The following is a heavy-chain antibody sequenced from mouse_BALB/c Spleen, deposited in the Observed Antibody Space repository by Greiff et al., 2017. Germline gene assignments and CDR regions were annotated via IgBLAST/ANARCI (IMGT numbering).Heavy chain of an antibody. CDR3: ARRSYAMDY. Sequence: EVHLVESGGGLVKPGGSLKLSCAASGFAFSSDDMSWVRQTPEERLEWVAYIRSGGGSTYYPDTVKARFPITRDNAKNTLYLNMSSLKSEETAMYCCARRSYAMDYWGQGTSVTVSS. CDR1: GFAFSSDD. V-gene: IGHV5-12-1*01. J-gene: IGHJ4*01. CDR2: IRSGGGST.